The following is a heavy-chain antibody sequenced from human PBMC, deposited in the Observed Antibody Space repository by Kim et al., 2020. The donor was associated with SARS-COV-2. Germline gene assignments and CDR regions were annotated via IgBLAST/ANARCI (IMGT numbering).Heavy chain of an antibody. V-gene: IGHV1-18*01. D-gene: IGHD6-19*01. CDR3: ARDGWQWLDSLFDY. Sequence: AQKLQGRVTMTTDTSTSTAYMELRSLRSDDTAVYYCARDGWQWLDSLFDYWGQGTLVTVSS. J-gene: IGHJ4*02.